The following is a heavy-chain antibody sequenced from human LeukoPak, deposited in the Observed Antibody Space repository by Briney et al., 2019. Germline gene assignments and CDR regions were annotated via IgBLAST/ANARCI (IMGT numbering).Heavy chain of an antibody. CDR1: GRSISSYY. V-gene: IGHV4-59*01. D-gene: IGHD4-17*01. CDR2: IYYSGST. Sequence: SETLSLTCTVSGRSISSYYWRWIRQPPGKGLEWIGYIYYSGSTNYNPSLKSRVTISVDTSKNQFSLKLSSVTAADTGVYYCARARYGDYGDYWGQGNLVTVSS. CDR3: ARARYGDYGDY. J-gene: IGHJ4*02.